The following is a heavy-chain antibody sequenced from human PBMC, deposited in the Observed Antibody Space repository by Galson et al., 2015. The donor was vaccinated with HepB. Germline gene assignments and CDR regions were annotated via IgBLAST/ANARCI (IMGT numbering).Heavy chain of an antibody. V-gene: IGHV3-30*18. CDR3: AKFQNFDY. Sequence: SLRLSCAASGFTFSSYGMHWVRQAPGKGLEWVAVISYDGSNKYYADSVKGRFTISRDNSKNTLYLQMNSLRAEDTAVYYCAKFQNFDYWGQGTLVTVSS. J-gene: IGHJ4*02. CDR1: GFTFSSYG. CDR2: ISYDGSNK.